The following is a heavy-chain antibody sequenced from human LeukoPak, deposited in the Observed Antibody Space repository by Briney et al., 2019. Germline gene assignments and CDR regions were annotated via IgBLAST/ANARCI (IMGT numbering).Heavy chain of an antibody. Sequence: GASVKVSCKASGYTVASYGISWVRQAPGHGLEWMGWISAYNGNTNYAQKLQGRVTMTTDTSTSTAYMELRSLRSADTAVYYCARSSIDEEIYYDSSGYYYRGKRTLVTVSS. CDR2: ISAYNGNT. CDR3: ARSSIDEEIYYDSSGYYY. CDR1: GYTVASYG. V-gene: IGHV1-18*01. D-gene: IGHD3-22*01. J-gene: IGHJ4*02.